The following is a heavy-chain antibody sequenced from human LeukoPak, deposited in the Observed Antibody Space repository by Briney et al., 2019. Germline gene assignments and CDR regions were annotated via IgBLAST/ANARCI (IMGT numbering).Heavy chain of an antibody. Sequence: ASVKVSCKASGYTFTDYYMHWVRQAPGQGLEWVGRINPNSGGTNYAQRFQGRVTMTRDTSLSTTYMDLSRLRSDDTAVYYCARGVAYNWNYVNYWGQGTLVTVSS. CDR2: INPNSGGT. V-gene: IGHV1-2*06. CDR1: GYTFTDYY. D-gene: IGHD1-7*01. CDR3: ARGVAYNWNYVNY. J-gene: IGHJ4*02.